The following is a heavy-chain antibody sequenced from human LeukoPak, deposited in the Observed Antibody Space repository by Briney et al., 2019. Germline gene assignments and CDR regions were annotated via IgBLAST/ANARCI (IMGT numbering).Heavy chain of an antibody. CDR3: ARDVPGHYYYGMDV. Sequence: SETLSLTCTVSGGSISSYYWSRIRQPPGKGLEWIGYIYYSGSTNYNPSLKSRVTMSVDTSKNQFSLKLSSVTAADTAVYYCARDVPGHYYYGMDVWGQGTTVTVSS. D-gene: IGHD2-2*01. CDR1: GGSISSYY. V-gene: IGHV4-59*12. J-gene: IGHJ6*02. CDR2: IYYSGST.